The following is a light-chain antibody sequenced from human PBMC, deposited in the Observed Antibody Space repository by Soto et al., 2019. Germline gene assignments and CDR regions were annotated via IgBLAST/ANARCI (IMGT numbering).Light chain of an antibody. Sequence: QSVLTQSPSASASLGASVKLTCTLSSGHSTYAIAWHQQQPEKGPRYLMKLNSDGSHSKGDGIPDRFSGSSSGAERYLTISSLQSEDEADYYCQTWGTGLYVVFGGGNKLTVL. CDR2: LNSDGSH. CDR3: QTWGTGLYVV. J-gene: IGLJ2*01. CDR1: SGHSTYA. V-gene: IGLV4-69*01.